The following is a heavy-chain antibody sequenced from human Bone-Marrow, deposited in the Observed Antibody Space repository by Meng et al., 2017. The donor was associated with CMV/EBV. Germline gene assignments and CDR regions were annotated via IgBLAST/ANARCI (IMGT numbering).Heavy chain of an antibody. V-gene: IGHV3-49*04. Sequence: GESLKISCTASGFTFGDYAMSWVRQAPGKGLEWVGFIRSKAYGGTTEYAASVKGRFTISRDDSKSIAYLQMNSPKTEETAVYYCTSSPLHFSSTSCYTHYYYYGMDVWGQGTTVTVSS. CDR1: GFTFGDYA. CDR2: IRSKAYGGTT. J-gene: IGHJ6*02. CDR3: TSSPLHFSSTSCYTHYYYYGMDV. D-gene: IGHD2-2*02.